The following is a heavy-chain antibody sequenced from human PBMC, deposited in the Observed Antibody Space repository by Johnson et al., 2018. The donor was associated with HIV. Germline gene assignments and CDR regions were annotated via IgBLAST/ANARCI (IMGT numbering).Heavy chain of an antibody. D-gene: IGHD6-13*01. V-gene: IGHV3-33*06. J-gene: IGHJ3*02. CDR1: GFTFSSYG. CDR3: AKVSSQSSSWYDAFDI. CDR2: IWYDGSNK. Sequence: QVQLVESGGGVVQPGRSLRLSCAASGFTFSSYGMHWVRQAPGKGLEWVAVIWYDGSNKYYADSVKGGFTISRDNSKNTLYLQMNSLRAEDTAVYYCAKVSSQSSSWYDAFDIWGQGTMVTVSS.